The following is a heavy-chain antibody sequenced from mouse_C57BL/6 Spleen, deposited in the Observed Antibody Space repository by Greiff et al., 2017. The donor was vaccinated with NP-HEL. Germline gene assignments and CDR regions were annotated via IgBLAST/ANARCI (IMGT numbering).Heavy chain of an antibody. V-gene: IGHV14-2*01. D-gene: IGHD1-1*02. J-gene: IGHJ1*03. CDR1: GFNIKDYY. CDR3: ARRGGSYWYFDV. CDR2: IDPEDGET. Sequence: EVQLQQSGAELVKPGASVKLSCTASGFNIKDYYMHWVKQRTEQGLEWIGRIDPEDGETKYAPKFQGKASITADTASNTAYLQLRSMTSEETDVDYCARRGGSYWYFDVWGTGTTVKVSA.